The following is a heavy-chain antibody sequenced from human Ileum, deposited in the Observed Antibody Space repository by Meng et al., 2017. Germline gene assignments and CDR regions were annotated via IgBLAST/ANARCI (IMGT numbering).Heavy chain of an antibody. CDR3: ANFALG. D-gene: IGHD3-16*01. CDR2: INEAGSGQ. Sequence: GGSLRLSCAASGFTFSSNWMCWVRQAPGKGLEWVANINEAGSGQNYLDSVKGRFTISRDNANNLLYLQMNSLTAEDTAVYYCANFALGWGQGTAVTVSS. J-gene: IGHJ4*02. CDR1: GFTFSSNW. V-gene: IGHV3-7*01.